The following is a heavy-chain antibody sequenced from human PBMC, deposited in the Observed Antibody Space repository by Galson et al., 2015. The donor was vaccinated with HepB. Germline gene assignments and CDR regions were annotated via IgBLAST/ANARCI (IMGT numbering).Heavy chain of an antibody. Sequence: SLRLSCAASGFTFSSYGMHWVRQAPGKGLEWVAVISYDGSNKYYADSVKGRFTISRDNSKNTLYLQMNSLRAEDTAVYYCAKVGAGGGTRPHSATKTLRGAFVIWGQGTMVTVSS. CDR1: GFTFSSYG. CDR3: AKVGAGGGTRPHSATKTLRGAFVI. V-gene: IGHV3-30*18. D-gene: IGHD1-14*01. J-gene: IGHJ3*02. CDR2: ISYDGSNK.